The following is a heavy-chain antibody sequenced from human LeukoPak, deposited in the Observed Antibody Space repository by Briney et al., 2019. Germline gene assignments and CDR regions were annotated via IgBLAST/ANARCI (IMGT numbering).Heavy chain of an antibody. CDR1: GFTFSRHS. CDR3: ARDRYSGSYFKKNFDY. Sequence: GGSLRLSCAASGFTFSRHSINWVRQAPGKGLEWVSSISSSSSYIYYADSVKGRFTISRDNAKNSLYLQMNSLRAEDTAVYYCARDRYSGSYFKKNFDYWGQGTLVTVSS. V-gene: IGHV3-21*01. CDR2: ISSSSSYI. J-gene: IGHJ4*02. D-gene: IGHD1-26*01.